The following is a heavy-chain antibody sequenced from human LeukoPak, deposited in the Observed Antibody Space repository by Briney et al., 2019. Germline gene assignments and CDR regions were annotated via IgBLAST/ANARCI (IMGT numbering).Heavy chain of an antibody. J-gene: IGHJ6*03. CDR1: GFTVSSNY. Sequence: GGSLRLSCAASGFTVSSNYMSWVRQAPGKGLEWVSVIYTDGSTYYADSVKGRFTISRDNSKNTLPLQMNSLRAEDTAVYYCARDYMDVWGKGTTVTVSS. CDR2: IYTDGST. V-gene: IGHV3-53*01. CDR3: ARDYMDV.